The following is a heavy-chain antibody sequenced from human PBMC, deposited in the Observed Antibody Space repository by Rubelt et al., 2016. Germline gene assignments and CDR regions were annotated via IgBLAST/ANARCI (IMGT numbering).Heavy chain of an antibody. V-gene: IGHV4-59*08. CDR1: GGSISTYY. CDR2: IYYSGSA. Sequence: QVQLQESGPELVKPSETLSLTCTVSGGSISTYYWSWIRQPPGKGLEWIGYIYYSGSANYNPSLKSRVTISVDTSKNQFSLRRTYVTATDTAVYYCARHESAGSSWPFDDWGQGTQVTVSS. D-gene: IGHD6-13*01. J-gene: IGHJ4*02. CDR3: ARHESAGSSWPFDD.